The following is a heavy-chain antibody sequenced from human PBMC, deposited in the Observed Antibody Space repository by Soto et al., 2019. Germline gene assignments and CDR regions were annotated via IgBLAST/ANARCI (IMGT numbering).Heavy chain of an antibody. J-gene: IGHJ4*02. Sequence: GESLKISCKAFGYTFTTYWIGWVRQVPGKGLEWIGIIYPADSDTRYSTSFQGQVTISADKSINTAYVQWSSLKASDTAIYYCARLSSSGWADFDYWGQGTLVTVSS. CDR2: IYPADSDT. CDR3: ARLSSSGWADFDY. D-gene: IGHD6-19*01. V-gene: IGHV5-51*01. CDR1: GYTFTTYW.